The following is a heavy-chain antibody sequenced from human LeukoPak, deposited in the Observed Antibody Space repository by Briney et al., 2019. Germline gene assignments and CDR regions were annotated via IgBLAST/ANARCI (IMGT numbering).Heavy chain of an antibody. Sequence: GGSLRLSCAASGFTFSSYSMNWVRQAPGKGLEWVSSISSSSSYIYYADSVKGRFTISRDNAKNSLYLQMNSLRAEDTAVYYCARDWQYYDSSGYFDSWGQGTLVTVSS. CDR3: ARDWQYYDSSGYFDS. CDR1: GFTFSSYS. J-gene: IGHJ4*02. V-gene: IGHV3-21*01. CDR2: ISSSSSYI. D-gene: IGHD3-22*01.